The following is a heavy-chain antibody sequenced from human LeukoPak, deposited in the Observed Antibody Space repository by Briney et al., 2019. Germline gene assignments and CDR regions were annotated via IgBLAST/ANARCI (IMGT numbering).Heavy chain of an antibody. CDR2: IYNSGST. J-gene: IGHJ6*02. D-gene: IGHD2-2*01. CDR1: GGSIYSYY. Sequence: SETLSLTCTVSGGSIYSYYWSWIRQPPGKGLEGIGYIYNSGSTNYNPSPKSRVTISVDTSKNQVSLKLSSVTAADTAVYYCARFQSSSSWDYYYGLDVWGQGTTVTVSS. V-gene: IGHV4-59*01. CDR3: ARFQSSSSWDYYYGLDV.